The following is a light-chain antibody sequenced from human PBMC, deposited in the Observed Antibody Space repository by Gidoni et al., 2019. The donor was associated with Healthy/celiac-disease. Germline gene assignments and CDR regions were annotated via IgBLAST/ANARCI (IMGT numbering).Light chain of an antibody. CDR1: SSDVGGYNY. Sequence: HSALTQPASVSGSPGQSVTISCTGTSSDVGGYNYVSWSQQHPGKAPKLMLYDVSNRPSGVSNRFSGSKSGNTASLTISGLQAEDEADYYCSSYTSSSTRVFGGGTKLTVL. CDR3: SSYTSSSTRV. CDR2: DVS. V-gene: IGLV2-14*01. J-gene: IGLJ3*02.